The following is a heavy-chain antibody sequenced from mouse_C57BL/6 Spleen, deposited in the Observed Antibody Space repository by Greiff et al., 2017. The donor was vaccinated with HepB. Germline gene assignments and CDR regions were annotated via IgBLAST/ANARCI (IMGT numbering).Heavy chain of an antibody. V-gene: IGHV1-53*01. Sequence: QPGTELVKPGASVKLSCKASGYTFTSYWMHWVKQRPGQGLEWIGNINPSNGGINYNEKFKSKATLTVDKSSSTAYMQLSSLTSEDSAVYYCAREGSNYLFHVWGTGTTVTVSS. CDR3: AREGSNYLFHV. CDR1: GYTFTSYW. J-gene: IGHJ1*03. CDR2: INPSNGGI. D-gene: IGHD2-5*01.